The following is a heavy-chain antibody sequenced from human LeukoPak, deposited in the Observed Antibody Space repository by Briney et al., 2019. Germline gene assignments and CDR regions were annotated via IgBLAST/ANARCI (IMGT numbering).Heavy chain of an antibody. CDR1: GLTFSNYA. J-gene: IGHJ4*02. CDR3: AKIAAAGSDY. Sequence: GGSLRLSCAASGLTFSNYAMCWVRQAPGKGLEWVSGISGCGTSTFYADSVKGRFTISRDNSKSTLYLQLNSLRAEDTALYYCAKIAAAGSDYWGQGTLVTVSS. D-gene: IGHD6-13*01. CDR2: ISGCGTST. V-gene: IGHV3-23*01.